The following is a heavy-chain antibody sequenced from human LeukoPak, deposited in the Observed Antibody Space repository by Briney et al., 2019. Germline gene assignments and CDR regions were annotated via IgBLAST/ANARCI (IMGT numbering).Heavy chain of an antibody. CDR3: AKGYGESHFDS. J-gene: IGHJ4*02. CDR1: GFTFRSFG. Sequence: PGGSLRLSCAASGFTFRSFGMHLVRQAPGKGLEWVAFIRFDGSNQYYADSVKGRFTISRVNSNNTLFLQMNSLRVDDTAVYFCAKGYGESHFDSWGQGTLVTVSS. V-gene: IGHV3-30*02. CDR2: IRFDGSNQ. D-gene: IGHD4/OR15-4a*01.